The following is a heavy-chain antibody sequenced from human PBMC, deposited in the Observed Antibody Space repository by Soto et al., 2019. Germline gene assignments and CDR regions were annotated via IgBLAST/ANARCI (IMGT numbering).Heavy chain of an antibody. Sequence: PGGSLRLSCAASGFTFSSYAMSWVRQAPGKGLEWVSAISGSGGSTYYADSVKGRFTISRDNSKNTLYLQMNSLRAEDTAVYYCAKDRVGGRYFDWLLNDYWGQGTLVTVSS. J-gene: IGHJ4*02. CDR1: GFTFSSYA. CDR2: ISGSGGST. V-gene: IGHV3-23*01. CDR3: AKDRVGGRYFDWLLNDY. D-gene: IGHD3-9*01.